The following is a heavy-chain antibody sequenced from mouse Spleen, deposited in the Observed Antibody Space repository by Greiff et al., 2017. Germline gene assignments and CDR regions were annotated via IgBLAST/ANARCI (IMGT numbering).Heavy chain of an antibody. CDR3: AYGYYWYFDV. J-gene: IGHJ1*01. V-gene: IGHV1-19*01. D-gene: IGHD2-2*01. CDR1: GYTFTDYY. CDR2: INPYNGGT. Sequence: VQLQQSGPVLVKPGASVKMSCKASGYTFTDYYMNWVKQSHGKSLEWIGVINPYNGGTSYNQKFKGKATLTVDKSSSTAYMELNSLTSEDSAVYYCAYGYYWYFDVWGAGTTVTVSS.